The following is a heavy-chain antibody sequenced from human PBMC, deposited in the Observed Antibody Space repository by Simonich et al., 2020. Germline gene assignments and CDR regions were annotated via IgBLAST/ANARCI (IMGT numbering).Heavy chain of an antibody. Sequence: EVQLVESGGGLVKPGGSLRLSCAASGFTFSSYSMNWVRQAPGKGAEWVSASSSSSSYIYYADAVKGRFTISRDNAKNSLYLQMNSLRAEDTAVYYCARGSTENWYFDLWGRGTLVTVSS. CDR2: SSSSSSYI. D-gene: IGHD2-2*01. V-gene: IGHV3-21*01. CDR3: ARGSTENWYFDL. J-gene: IGHJ2*01. CDR1: GFTFSSYS.